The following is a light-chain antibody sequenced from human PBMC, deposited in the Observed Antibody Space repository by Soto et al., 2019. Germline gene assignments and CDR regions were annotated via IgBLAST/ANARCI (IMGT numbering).Light chain of an antibody. J-gene: IGKJ2*01. V-gene: IGKV1-39*01. CDR1: QSISNS. Sequence: DIQMTQSPSSLSASVGDRVTITCRASQSISNSLNWYQQKPGNAPKVLIYAASNLQSGVPSKFSGSGSGTDFTLTIDSLQPEDFAIYYCQQSSTTPSTFGQGTKLEIK. CDR2: AAS. CDR3: QQSSTTPST.